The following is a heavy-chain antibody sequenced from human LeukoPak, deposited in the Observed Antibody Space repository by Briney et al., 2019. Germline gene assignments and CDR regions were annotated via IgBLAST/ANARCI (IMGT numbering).Heavy chain of an antibody. D-gene: IGHD3-9*01. CDR3: AKNDILTGYYGRIDY. J-gene: IGHJ4*02. V-gene: IGHV3-23*01. CDR1: GFTFSSYA. CDR2: ISGSGGST. Sequence: PGGSLRLSCAASGFTFSSYAMSWVRQAPGKGLGWVSTISGSGGSTYYADSVKGRFTISRDNSKNTLYLQMNSLRVEDTAVYYCAKNDILTGYYGRIDYWGQGTLVTVSS.